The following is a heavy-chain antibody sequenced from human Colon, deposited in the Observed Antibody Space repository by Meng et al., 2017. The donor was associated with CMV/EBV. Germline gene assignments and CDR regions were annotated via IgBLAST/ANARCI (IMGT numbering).Heavy chain of an antibody. D-gene: IGHD2-2*01. J-gene: IGHJ4*02. V-gene: IGHV4-34*12. CDR3: ARATKPNCWEVLEY. Sequence: QVQLQQWGAGLLKPSATLSLTVAFYNGSFSGYFWTWIRQSPGKGLEWIGEIFRDGSTKYNPSLQSRVTMSVDTSKNHFSLNLRSVTAADTAVYFCARATKPNCWEVLEYWGQGTLVTVSS. CDR2: IFRDGST. CDR1: NGSFSGYF.